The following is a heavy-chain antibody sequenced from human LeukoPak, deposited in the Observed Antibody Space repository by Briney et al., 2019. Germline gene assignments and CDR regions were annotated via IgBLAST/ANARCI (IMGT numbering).Heavy chain of an antibody. D-gene: IGHD6-6*01. V-gene: IGHV3-30*18. CDR3: AKIEGSSSYFFDY. J-gene: IGHJ4*02. CDR2: ISYDGGST. CDR1: GFTFSTYA. Sequence: GGSLRLSCAASGFTFSTYAMHWVRQAPGKGLEWVAIISYDGGSTSYADSVKGRFTISRDNSKNTLYLQMSSLRTEDTAVYYCAKIEGSSSYFFDYWGQGTLVTVSS.